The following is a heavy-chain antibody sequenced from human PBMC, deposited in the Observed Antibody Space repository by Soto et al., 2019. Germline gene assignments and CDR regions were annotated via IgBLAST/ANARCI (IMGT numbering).Heavy chain of an antibody. V-gene: IGHV4-34*01. J-gene: IGHJ5*02. Sequence: QVQLQQWGAGLLKPSETLSLTCAVYGGSFSGYYWSWIRQPPGKGLEWIGEINHSGSTNYNPSLKSRVTISVDTSKNQFSLKLSSVTAADTAVYYWARRVRITIFGVVISNWFDPWGQGTLVTVSS. CDR1: GGSFSGYY. D-gene: IGHD3-3*01. CDR2: INHSGST. CDR3: ARRVRITIFGVVISNWFDP.